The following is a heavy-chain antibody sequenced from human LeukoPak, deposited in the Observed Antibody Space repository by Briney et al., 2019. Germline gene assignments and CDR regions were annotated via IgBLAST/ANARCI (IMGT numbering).Heavy chain of an antibody. CDR1: GFSFDDYD. CDR3: AREGTHGDDFWSGYWFTQTPFDY. D-gene: IGHD3-3*01. V-gene: IGHV3-21*01. J-gene: IGHJ4*02. Sequence: KTGGSLRLSCAASGFSFDDYDMAWLRQAPGKGLEWVSSISSSSSYIYYADSVKGRFTISRDNAKNSLYLQMNSLRAEDTAVYYCAREGTHGDDFWSGYWFTQTPFDYWGQGTLVTVSS. CDR2: ISSSSSYI.